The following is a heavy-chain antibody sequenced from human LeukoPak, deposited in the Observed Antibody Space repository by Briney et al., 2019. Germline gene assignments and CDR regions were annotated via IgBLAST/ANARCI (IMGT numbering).Heavy chain of an antibody. D-gene: IGHD3-9*01. V-gene: IGHV1-2*02. J-gene: IGHJ5*02. Sequence: ASVKVSCKASGYTFTGYYMHWVRQAPGQGLEWMGWINPNSGGTNYAQKFQGRVTMTRDTSISTAYMELSRLRSDDTAVYYCAREAYYDILTGYDWFDPSGQGTLVTVSS. CDR2: INPNSGGT. CDR1: GYTFTGYY. CDR3: AREAYYDILTGYDWFDP.